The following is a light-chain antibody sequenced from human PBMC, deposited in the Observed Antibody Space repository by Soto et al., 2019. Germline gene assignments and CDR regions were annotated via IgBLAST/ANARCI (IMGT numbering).Light chain of an antibody. J-gene: IGLJ2*01. V-gene: IGLV1-44*01. CDR3: AAWDGSRNGWV. CDR2: SND. Sequence: QSVLTQAPSASGTPGQRVTISCSGSSSNIGSNNVSWYQQVPGTAPKLLNYSNDQRPSGVPDRFSGSKSGTSASLAIGGLQSEDEADYYCAAWDGSRNGWVFGGGTKLTVL. CDR1: SSNIGSNN.